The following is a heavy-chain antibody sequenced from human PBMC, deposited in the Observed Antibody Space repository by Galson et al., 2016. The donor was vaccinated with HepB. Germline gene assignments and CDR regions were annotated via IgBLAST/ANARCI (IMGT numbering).Heavy chain of an antibody. CDR2: IYYSGTT. CDR1: GGSLSTYY. D-gene: IGHD5-24*01. V-gene: IGHV4-59*01. CDR3: ARDGYIDQGLTDYYYGMDV. J-gene: IGHJ6*02. Sequence: ETLSLTCSVSGGSLSTYYWSRIRQSPGKGLEWIGYIYYSGTTKYNPSLKSRVTISIDTSKNQFSLKLSSATAADTAMYYCARDGYIDQGLTDYYYGMDVWGQGTTVTVSS.